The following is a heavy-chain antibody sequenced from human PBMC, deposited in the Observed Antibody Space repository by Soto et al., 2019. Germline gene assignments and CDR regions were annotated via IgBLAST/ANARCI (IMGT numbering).Heavy chain of an antibody. D-gene: IGHD2-15*01. CDR2: IYYSGST. V-gene: IGHV4-61*03. CDR1: GDSVSSGSSY. J-gene: IGHJ3*02. Sequence: SETLSLTCTVSGDSVSSGSSYWGWIRQPPGEAPEWIGFIYYSGSTTYNPSLKSRVTISLDMSKNHFSLKLSSVTAADTAMFYCLRQNSADCSGGTCYHAFAIWGQGTTVTVS. CDR3: LRQNSADCSGGTCYHAFAI.